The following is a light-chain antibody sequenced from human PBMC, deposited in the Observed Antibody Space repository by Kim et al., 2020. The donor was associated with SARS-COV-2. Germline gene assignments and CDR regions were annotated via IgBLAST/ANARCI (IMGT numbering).Light chain of an antibody. J-gene: IGKJ4*01. CDR3: MQGAHWPAALT. V-gene: IGKV2-30*02. Sequence: DVVMTQSPLSLPVTLGQPASISCKSSQRLVHSDGNTYLNWFQQRPGQSPRRLIYKVSNRDSGVPDRFSGSGSGTDFTLRISRVEAEDVGFYYCMQGAHWPAALTFGGGTKVDIK. CDR2: KVS. CDR1: QRLVHSDGNTY.